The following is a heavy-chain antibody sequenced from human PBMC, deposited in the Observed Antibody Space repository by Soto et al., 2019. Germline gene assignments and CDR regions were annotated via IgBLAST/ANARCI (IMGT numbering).Heavy chain of an antibody. D-gene: IGHD2-2*03. CDR1: GYTFTGCY. Sequence: ASVKVSCKASGYTFTGCYMHWVRQAPGQGLEWMGWINPNSGGTNYAQKFQGWVTMTRDTSISTAYMELSRLRSDDTAVYYCARDKSGYCSSTSCYEAFDIWGQGTMVTVSS. J-gene: IGHJ3*02. CDR3: ARDKSGYCSSTSCYEAFDI. V-gene: IGHV1-2*04. CDR2: INPNSGGT.